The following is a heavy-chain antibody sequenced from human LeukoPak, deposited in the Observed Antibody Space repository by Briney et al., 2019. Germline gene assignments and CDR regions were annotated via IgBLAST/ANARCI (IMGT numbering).Heavy chain of an antibody. V-gene: IGHV1-69-2*01. CDR3: ARMYYGSGSYQVHWFDP. Sequence: ASVKVSCKVSGFKFIDYYMHWVQQAPGKGLEWMGLVDPEDGETRFAEKFQGRVTITADTSTSTAYMELRSLRSDDTAVYYCARMYYGSGSYQVHWFDPWGQGTLVTVSS. D-gene: IGHD3-10*01. J-gene: IGHJ5*02. CDR2: VDPEDGET. CDR1: GFKFIDYY.